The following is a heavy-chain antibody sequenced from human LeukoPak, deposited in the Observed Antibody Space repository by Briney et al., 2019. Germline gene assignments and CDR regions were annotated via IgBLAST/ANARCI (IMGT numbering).Heavy chain of an antibody. Sequence: PGGCLRLSCAASGFTLDDYDMHWVRHARGKGLECVSGLSWNSGSIGYADSVKGRFTISRDNAKNSLYLQMNSLRAEDTALYYCAKTRGYDFWSGYFDYWGQGTLVTVSS. CDR3: AKTRGYDFWSGYFDY. V-gene: IGHV3-9*01. CDR2: LSWNSGSI. D-gene: IGHD3-3*01. J-gene: IGHJ4*02. CDR1: GFTLDDYD.